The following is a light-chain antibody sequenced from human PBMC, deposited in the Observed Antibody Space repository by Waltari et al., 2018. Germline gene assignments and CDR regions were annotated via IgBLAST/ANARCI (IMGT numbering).Light chain of an antibody. CDR2: KVS. Sequence: DIVMTQSPLSLSVTPGQPASISCRSSQSLVFNDGNTFLPWFQQRPGQSPRSLIYKVSNRDSVVPDRFSGSGSGTDLTLKISRVEAEDVGVYYCMQGAHWPPMYTFGQGTKLEI. V-gene: IGKV2-30*01. CDR1: QSLVFNDGNTF. CDR3: MQGAHWPPMYT. J-gene: IGKJ2*01.